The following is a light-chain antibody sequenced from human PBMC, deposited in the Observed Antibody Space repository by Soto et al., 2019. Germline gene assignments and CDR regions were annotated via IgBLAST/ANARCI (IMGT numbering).Light chain of an antibody. Sequence: EIVLTQAPATLSLSPGERATLSCRASQRVSRYLAWYQHKPGQAPRLLIYDASNRATGIPARFSGSGSGTDFTLTIRSLEPEDLAVYYCQQRSNWPPITFSQGKRLEIK. J-gene: IGKJ5*01. V-gene: IGKV3-11*01. CDR3: QQRSNWPPIT. CDR2: DAS. CDR1: QRVSRY.